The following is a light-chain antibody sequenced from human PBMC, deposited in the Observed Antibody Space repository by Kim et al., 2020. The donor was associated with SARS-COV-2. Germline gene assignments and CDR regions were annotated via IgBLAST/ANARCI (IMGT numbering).Light chain of an antibody. V-gene: IGKV1-9*01. CDR3: QQFRSYRYT. CDR2: AAS. CDR1: QGVRDIF. J-gene: IGKJ2*01. Sequence: IQLTHSPSSLSASVGDRVSITCRASQGVRDIFVAWYQQKPGKAPNLLIYAASTLQSGVPPRFSGSGSETDFTLTISSLQPEDFATYYCQQFRSYRYTFGQGTKLEI.